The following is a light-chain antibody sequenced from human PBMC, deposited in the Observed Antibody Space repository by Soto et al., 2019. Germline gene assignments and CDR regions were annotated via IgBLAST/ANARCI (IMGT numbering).Light chain of an antibody. CDR3: QQYNSYST. Sequence: DIQMTQSPSTLSASVGDRATITCRASQSISSWLAWYQQKPGKAPKLLIYKASSLESGVPSRFSGSGSGTEFTLTISSLQPDDFATYYCQQYNSYSTFGPGTKVDIK. CDR2: KAS. J-gene: IGKJ3*01. CDR1: QSISSW. V-gene: IGKV1-5*03.